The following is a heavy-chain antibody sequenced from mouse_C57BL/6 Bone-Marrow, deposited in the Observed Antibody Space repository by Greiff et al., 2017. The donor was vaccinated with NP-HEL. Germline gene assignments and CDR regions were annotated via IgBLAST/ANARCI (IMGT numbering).Heavy chain of an antibody. J-gene: IGHJ1*03. CDR2: INPDSSTI. V-gene: IGHV4-1*01. Sequence: EVKLVESGGGLVQPGGSLKLSCAASGIDFSRYWMSWVRRAPGKGLEWIGEINPDSSTINYAPSLKDKFIISRDNTKNTLYLQMSKVRSEDTALYYCAREDLSAHYSNYVYWYFDVWGTGTTVTVSS. D-gene: IGHD2-5*01. CDR1: GIDFSRYW. CDR3: AREDLSAHYSNYVYWYFDV.